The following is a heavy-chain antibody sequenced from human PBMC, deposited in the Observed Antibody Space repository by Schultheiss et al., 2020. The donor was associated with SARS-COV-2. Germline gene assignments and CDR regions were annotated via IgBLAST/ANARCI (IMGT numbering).Heavy chain of an antibody. D-gene: IGHD1-26*01. J-gene: IGHJ4*02. CDR2: ISWNSGSI. CDR1: GFTFDDYA. CDR3: ARGWGADG. Sequence: GGSLRLSCAASGFTFDDYAMHWVRQAPGKGLEWVSGISWNSGSIGYADSVKGRFTISRDNSKNTLYLQMNSLRAEDTAVYYCARGWGADGWGQGDKVTVSS. V-gene: IGHV3-9*01.